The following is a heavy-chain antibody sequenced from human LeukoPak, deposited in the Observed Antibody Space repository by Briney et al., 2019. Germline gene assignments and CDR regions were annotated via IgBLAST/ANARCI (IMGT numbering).Heavy chain of an antibody. J-gene: IGHJ4*02. CDR2: IDGSGGTT. D-gene: IGHD2-2*01. Sequence: GGSLRLSCAASGFIFKTYAMHWVRQAPGKGLEWVSAIDGSGGTTFYADSVKGRVTISRVQSTNTVYLQMNSLRADDTAVYYCAKAHCSSTSCSRADNWGQGTLVTVSS. CDR1: GFIFKTYA. CDR3: AKAHCSSTSCSRADN. V-gene: IGHV3-23*01.